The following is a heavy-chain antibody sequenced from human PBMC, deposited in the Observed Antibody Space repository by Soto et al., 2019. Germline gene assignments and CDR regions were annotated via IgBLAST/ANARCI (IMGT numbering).Heavy chain of an antibody. D-gene: IGHD2-21*02. J-gene: IGHJ4*02. CDR2: ISVSSSYK. V-gene: IGHV3-21*01. CDR1: GFTFISYN. Sequence: EVQLVESGGGLVKSGGSLRLSCSASGFTFISYNMHWVRQAPGKGLEWVSSISVSSSYKYYADSVKGRFTISRDNAKLYLQMNTLRAEDTAVYFCARSAVVTPFDHWGQGTLVTVSS. CDR3: ARSAVVTPFDH.